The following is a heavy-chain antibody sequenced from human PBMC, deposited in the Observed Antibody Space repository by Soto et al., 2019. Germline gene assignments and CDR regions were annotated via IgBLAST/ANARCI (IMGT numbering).Heavy chain of an antibody. V-gene: IGHV3-73*01. Sequence: GWSLRLSCAASGFTFSGSAMQWVRQASGKGLEWVGRIRSNANSYATAYAASVKGRFTISRDDSKNTAYLQMNSLKTEDTAVYYCTTQSDSYYDFWSGYPYPDYYYYYGMDVWGQGTTVTVSS. CDR3: TTQSDSYYDFWSGYPYPDYYYYYGMDV. J-gene: IGHJ6*02. CDR2: IRSNANSYAT. D-gene: IGHD3-3*01. CDR1: GFTFSGSA.